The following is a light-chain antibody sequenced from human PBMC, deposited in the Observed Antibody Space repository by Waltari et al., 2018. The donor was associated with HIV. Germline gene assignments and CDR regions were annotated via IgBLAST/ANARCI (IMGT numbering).Light chain of an antibody. CDR1: QSVRSGY. Sequence: EIVLTQSPGTLSLSPGERATLSCRASQSVRSGYLAWYQQKPGQAPRVLIYGASSRATGIPDSFSGSGSGTDFTLTISRLEPEDFAVYYCQQYGNSPPYTFGQGTKLEIK. CDR2: GAS. CDR3: QQYGNSPPYT. V-gene: IGKV3-20*01. J-gene: IGKJ2*01.